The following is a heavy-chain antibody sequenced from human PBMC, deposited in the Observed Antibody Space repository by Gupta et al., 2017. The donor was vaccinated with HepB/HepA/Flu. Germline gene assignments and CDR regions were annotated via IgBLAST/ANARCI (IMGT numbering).Heavy chain of an antibody. CDR3: AKEHLGGYSGYELDY. CDR1: GLTFDAYA. CDR2: ISWNSGSI. V-gene: IGHV3-9*01. Sequence: EVQLVESGGGLVQPGRSLRLPCAASGLTFDAYAMHWVRQAPGKGLEWVSGISWNSGSIGYADSVKGRFTISRDNAKNSLYLQMNSLRAEDTALYYCAKEHLGGYSGYELDYWGQGTLVTVSS. D-gene: IGHD5-12*01. J-gene: IGHJ4*02.